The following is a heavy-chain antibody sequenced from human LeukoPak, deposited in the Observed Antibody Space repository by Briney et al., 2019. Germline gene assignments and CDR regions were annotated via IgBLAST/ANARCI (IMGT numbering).Heavy chain of an antibody. CDR3: ARGWMVTSYYYDT. CDR2: MNPNSGNT. V-gene: IGHV1-8*02. CDR1: GYTFTGYY. J-gene: IGHJ4*02. D-gene: IGHD3-22*01. Sequence: ASVKVSCKASGYTFTGYYMHWVRQATGQGLEWMGWMNPNSGNTGYAQKFQGRVTMTRNTSISTAYMELSSLRSEDTAVYYCARGWMVTSYYYDTWGQGTLVTVSS.